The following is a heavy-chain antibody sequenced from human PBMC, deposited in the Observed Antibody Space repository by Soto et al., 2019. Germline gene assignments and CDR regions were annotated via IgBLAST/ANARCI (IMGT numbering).Heavy chain of an antibody. Sequence: ASVKVSCKASGYTFTSYGISWVRQAPGQWLEWMGWISAYNGNTNYAQKLQGRVTMTTDTSTSTAYMELRSLRSDDTAVYYCARDTRGIAVAGTFWFDPWGQGTLVTVSS. CDR2: ISAYNGNT. D-gene: IGHD6-19*01. CDR1: GYTFTSYG. V-gene: IGHV1-18*01. CDR3: ARDTRGIAVAGTFWFDP. J-gene: IGHJ5*02.